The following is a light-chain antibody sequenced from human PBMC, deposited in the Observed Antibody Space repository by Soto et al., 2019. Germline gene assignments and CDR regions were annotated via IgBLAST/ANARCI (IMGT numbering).Light chain of an antibody. CDR3: QHYGDFPFT. V-gene: IGKV1-33*01. CDR2: GAS. Sequence: DIQMTQSPSSLSASVGDRVTITCQASQDITNYLSWYQQKPGKAPKLLIYGASNLQTGVPSRFSGGGSVTDFTLTIRGLQPEDIATYYCQHYGDFPFTFGPGTKVEI. J-gene: IGKJ3*01. CDR1: QDITNY.